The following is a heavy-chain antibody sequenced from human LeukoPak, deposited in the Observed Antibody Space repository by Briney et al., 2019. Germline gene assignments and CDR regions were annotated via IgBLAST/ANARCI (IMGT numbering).Heavy chain of an antibody. CDR1: GFAFSNYV. CDR2: IWYDGSNK. D-gene: IGHD3-22*01. V-gene: IGHV3-33*01. CDR3: AGTSEATYYSLSSGHYLGAFDI. J-gene: IGHJ3*02. Sequence: PGGSLRLSCAASGFAFSNYVMHWVRQTPGKGLEWVAVIWYDGSNKYYADSVKGRFTISRDNSKNTLYLQMNSLRAEDTAVFYCAGTSEATYYSLSSGHYLGAFDIWGQGTWSPSLQ.